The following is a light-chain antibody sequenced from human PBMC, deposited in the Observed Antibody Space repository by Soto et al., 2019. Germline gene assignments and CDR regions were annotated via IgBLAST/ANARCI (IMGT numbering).Light chain of an antibody. V-gene: IGKV3-20*01. J-gene: IGKJ2*01. CDR1: QSVSNSY. Sequence: EIVLTQSPGTLPLSPGERATLSCRASQSVSNSYLAWYQQKPGQAPRLLIYGASSRATGIPDRFSGSGSGTDFTLTISRLEPEDCAVYYCHQYGSSPWAFGQGTKLEIK. CDR2: GAS. CDR3: HQYGSSPWA.